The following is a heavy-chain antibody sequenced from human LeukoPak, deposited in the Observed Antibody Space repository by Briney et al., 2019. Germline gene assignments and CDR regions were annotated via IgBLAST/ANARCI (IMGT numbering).Heavy chain of an antibody. D-gene: IGHD4-17*01. J-gene: IGHJ4*02. CDR1: GYTFTSYY. CDR2: INPSGGST. Sequence: ASVKVSCKASGYTFTSYYMHWVRQAPGQGLEWMGIINPSGGSTSYAQKFQGRVTMTRDMSTSTVYMELSSLRSEDTAVYYCARDPIYGDLGTTIDYWGQGTLVTVSS. CDR3: ARDPIYGDLGTTIDY. V-gene: IGHV1-46*01.